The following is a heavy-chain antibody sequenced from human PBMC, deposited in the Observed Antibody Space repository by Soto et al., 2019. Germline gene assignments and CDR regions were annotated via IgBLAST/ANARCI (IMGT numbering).Heavy chain of an antibody. Sequence: GSLLLPCSASGFTFSDHYMAWFRQTPERGLEWLAYISHRSLTIYHARSVKDRFTISRDDATDSIYLQMNNLRVEDTAVYFCARGGGSSPFDYWGQGTVVTVYS. V-gene: IGHV3-11*01. CDR3: ARGGGSSPFDY. J-gene: IGHJ4*02. CDR1: GFTFSDHY. D-gene: IGHD6-6*01. CDR2: ISHRSLTI.